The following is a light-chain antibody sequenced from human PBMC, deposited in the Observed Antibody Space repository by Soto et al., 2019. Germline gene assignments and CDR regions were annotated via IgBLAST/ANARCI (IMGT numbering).Light chain of an antibody. J-gene: IGKJ1*01. V-gene: IGKV1-5*01. CDR1: HSISSW. CDR2: DAS. CDR3: QQYNSYPWT. Sequence: DIQMTQSPSTLSASVGDRVTITCRASHSISSWLAWYQQKPGKAPKLLIYDASSLESGVPSRFSGSGSGTEFTLTISSLQPDDFATYYCQQYNSYPWTFGRGTKVEIK.